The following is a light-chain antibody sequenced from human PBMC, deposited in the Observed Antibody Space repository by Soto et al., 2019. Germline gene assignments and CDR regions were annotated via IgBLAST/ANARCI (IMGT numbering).Light chain of an antibody. Sequence: QSALTQPRSVSGSPGQSVTISCTGTSSDVGAYNYVSWYQHHPGKAPKLVIYDVTKRPSGVPDRFAGSKSGNTASLTISGLQAEDEADYYCCSYAGSSLWVFGGGTKLIVL. V-gene: IGLV2-11*01. CDR2: DVT. J-gene: IGLJ3*02. CDR1: SSDVGAYNY. CDR3: CSYAGSSLWV.